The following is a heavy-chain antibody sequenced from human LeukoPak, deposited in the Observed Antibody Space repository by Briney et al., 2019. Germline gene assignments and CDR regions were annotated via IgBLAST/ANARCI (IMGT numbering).Heavy chain of an antibody. V-gene: IGHV4-39*07. CDR2: IYHSGGT. D-gene: IGHD5-18*01. CDR3: AAVDTAMTTGFDY. Sequence: SETLSLTCSVSGGSISSRSYYWGWIRQPPGKGLEWIGYIYHSGGTYYNPSLKSRVTISVDRSKNQFSLKLSSVTAADTAVYYCAAVDTAMTTGFDYWGQGTLVTVSS. CDR1: GGSISSRSYY. J-gene: IGHJ4*02.